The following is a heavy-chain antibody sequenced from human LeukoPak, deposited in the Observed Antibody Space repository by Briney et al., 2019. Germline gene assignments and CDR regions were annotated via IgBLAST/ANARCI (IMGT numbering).Heavy chain of an antibody. Sequence: GGSLRLSCAASGFTFSSYGMHWVRQAPGKGLEWVAFIRYDGSNKYYADSVKGRFTISRDNSKNTLYLQMNSLRAEDTAVYYCARDLRRGYSSTAFDYWGQGTLVTVSS. V-gene: IGHV3-30*02. CDR2: IRYDGSNK. CDR3: ARDLRRGYSSTAFDY. J-gene: IGHJ4*02. CDR1: GFTFSSYG. D-gene: IGHD6-13*01.